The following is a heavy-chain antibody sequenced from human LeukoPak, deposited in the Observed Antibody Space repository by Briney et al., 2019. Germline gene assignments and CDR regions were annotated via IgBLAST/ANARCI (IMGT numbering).Heavy chain of an antibody. CDR2: IRQDGNEQ. V-gene: IGHV3-7*01. J-gene: IGHJ4*02. Sequence: PGGSLRLSCAASGFTFSSYWMTWVRQAPGKGLEWVANIRQDGNEQYFMDSVKGRFTISRDNAKNSLFLQMNSLRAEDTAVYYCARAPYSGGWYLMYWGQGTLVTVS. CDR3: ARAPYSGGWYLMY. D-gene: IGHD6-19*01. CDR1: GFTFSSYW.